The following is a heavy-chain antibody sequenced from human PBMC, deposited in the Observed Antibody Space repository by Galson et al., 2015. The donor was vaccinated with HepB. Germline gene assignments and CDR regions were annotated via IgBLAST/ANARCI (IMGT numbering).Heavy chain of an antibody. CDR3: ARDLIVGATRYYYYYMDV. CDR2: INAGNGNT. Sequence: SVKVSCKASGYTFTSYAMHWVRQAPGQRLEWMGWINAGNGNTKYSQKFQGRVTITRDTSASTAYMELSSLRSEDTAVYYCARDLIVGATRYYYYYMDVWGKGTTVTVSS. D-gene: IGHD1-26*01. CDR1: GYTFTSYA. V-gene: IGHV1-3*01. J-gene: IGHJ6*03.